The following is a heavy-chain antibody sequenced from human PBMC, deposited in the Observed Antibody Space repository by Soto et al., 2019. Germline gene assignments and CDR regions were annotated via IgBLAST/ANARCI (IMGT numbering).Heavy chain of an antibody. CDR1: GGSVSSGGYD. V-gene: IGHV4-61*08. CDR3: ARKTLRASGLDLDP. J-gene: IGHJ5*02. D-gene: IGHD6-19*01. CDR2: IYYSGST. Sequence: QVQLQESGPGLVKPSETLSLTCTVSGGSVSSGGYDWSWIRQPPGKGLDWIGHIYYSGSTNYNPSPKSRVTISIDTSKNQFSLKLGPVAPADTAIYYCARKTLRASGLDLDPRGQGTLVTVSS.